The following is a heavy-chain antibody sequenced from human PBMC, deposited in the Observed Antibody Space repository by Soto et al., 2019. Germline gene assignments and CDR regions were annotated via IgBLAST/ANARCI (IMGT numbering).Heavy chain of an antibody. Sequence: SETLSLTCTVSGGSISSYYWSWIRQPPGKGLEWIGYIYYSGSTNYNPSLKSRVTISVDTSKNQFSLKLSSVTAADTAVYYCARGGAAAYYYYYGMDVWGQGTTVTVSS. CDR2: IYYSGST. CDR3: ARGGAAAYYYYYGMDV. V-gene: IGHV4-59*01. CDR1: GGSISSYY. J-gene: IGHJ6*02. D-gene: IGHD6-13*01.